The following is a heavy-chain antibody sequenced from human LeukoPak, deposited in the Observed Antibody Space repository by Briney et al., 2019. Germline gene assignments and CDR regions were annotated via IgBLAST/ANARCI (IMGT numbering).Heavy chain of an antibody. Sequence: SETLSLTCAVYGGSFSGYYWSWIRQPPGKGLEWIGEINHSGSTSYNPSLKSRVTISVDTSKNQFSLKLSSVTAADTAVYYCARVPHDSSGYAFDIWGQGTMVTVSS. J-gene: IGHJ3*02. CDR2: INHSGST. CDR1: GGSFSGYY. CDR3: ARVPHDSSGYAFDI. D-gene: IGHD3-22*01. V-gene: IGHV4-34*01.